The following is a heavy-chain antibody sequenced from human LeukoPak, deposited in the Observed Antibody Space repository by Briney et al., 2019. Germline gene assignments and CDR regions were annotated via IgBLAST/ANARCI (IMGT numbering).Heavy chain of an antibody. Sequence: PGGSLRLSCAASGFTFSSYAMHWVRQAPGKGLEWVSYISSSGSTIYYADSVKGRFTISRDNAKNSLYLQMNSLRAEDTAVYYCARDDLGTSYFYYGMDVWGQGTTVTVSS. CDR1: GFTFSSYA. CDR2: ISSSGSTI. D-gene: IGHD3/OR15-3a*01. V-gene: IGHV3-48*01. CDR3: ARDDLGTSYFYYGMDV. J-gene: IGHJ6*02.